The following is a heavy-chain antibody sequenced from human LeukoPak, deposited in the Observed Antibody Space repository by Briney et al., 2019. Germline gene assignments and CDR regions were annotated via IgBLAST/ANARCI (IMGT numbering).Heavy chain of an antibody. J-gene: IGHJ4*02. CDR2: IYHSGST. CDR3: ARVRDSGYYFGYFDY. V-gene: IGHV4-30-2*01. CDR1: GASVSSGSYY. D-gene: IGHD3-22*01. Sequence: SETLSLTCTVSGASVSSGSYYWSWIRQPPGKGLEWIGYIYHSGSTYYNPSLKSRVTISVDRSKNQFSLKLSSVTAADTAVYYCARVRDSGYYFGYFDYWGQGTLVTVSS.